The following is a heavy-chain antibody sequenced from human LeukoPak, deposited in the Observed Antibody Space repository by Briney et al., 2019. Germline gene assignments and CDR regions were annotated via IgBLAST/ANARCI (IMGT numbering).Heavy chain of an antibody. V-gene: IGHV3-23*01. CDR1: GFTFGDFA. CDR2: IGGDGGEK. D-gene: IGHD3-9*01. CDR3: AKDYFRRNGVYDAFDL. J-gene: IGHJ3*01. Sequence: PGGSLRLSYVGSGFTFGDFAMSWVRQAPGAGPEWVSVIGGDGGEKYYADFVKGRFTISRDNSENTMYLQMSSLRAEDTAVYYCAKDYFRRNGVYDAFDLWGHGTTVTVS.